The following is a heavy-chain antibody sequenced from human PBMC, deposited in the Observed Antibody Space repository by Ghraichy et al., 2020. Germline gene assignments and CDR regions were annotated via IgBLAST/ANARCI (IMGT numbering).Heavy chain of an antibody. Sequence: SENLSLTCAVSGGSISSGDYSWSWIRQPPGKGLEWIGYIYPSGSTYYHPSFKRRVTISVDRSTNQFPLKLSSVTAADTAVYYCVRGSNGYPDCYFNLWGRGNLVTVSS. J-gene: IGHJ2*01. CDR2: IYPSGST. V-gene: IGHV4-30-2*01. CDR3: VRGSNGYPDCYFNL. D-gene: IGHD3-22*01. CDR1: GGSISSGDYS.